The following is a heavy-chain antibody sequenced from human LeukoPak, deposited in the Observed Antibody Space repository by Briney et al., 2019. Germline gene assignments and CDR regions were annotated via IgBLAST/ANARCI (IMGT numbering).Heavy chain of an antibody. V-gene: IGHV1-2*02. J-gene: IGHJ4*02. CDR2: MNPNSGGT. Sequence: ASVKVSCKASGYTFTDYYIHWVRQAPGQGLEWMAWMNPNSGGTSYAQKFQGRVTMTRDTSISTGYMELSRLRFDDTAEYYCAINKAAKSLDYWGQGTLVTVSS. D-gene: IGHD6-25*01. CDR1: GYTFTDYY. CDR3: AINKAAKSLDY.